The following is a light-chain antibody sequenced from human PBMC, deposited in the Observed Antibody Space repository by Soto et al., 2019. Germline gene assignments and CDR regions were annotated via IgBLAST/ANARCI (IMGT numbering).Light chain of an antibody. CDR2: WAS. CDR1: QSVLYSTNNKNS. Sequence: DIVLTQSPDSLAVSLGERATINCKSSQSVLYSTNNKNSLAWYQQKPGQPPKLLFYWASTRESGVPDRFGGSGSGTDFTLTIGSLQAEDVAVYYCQQRHSWPPIFTFGPGTKLDIK. CDR3: QQRHSWPPIFT. J-gene: IGKJ3*01. V-gene: IGKV4-1*01.